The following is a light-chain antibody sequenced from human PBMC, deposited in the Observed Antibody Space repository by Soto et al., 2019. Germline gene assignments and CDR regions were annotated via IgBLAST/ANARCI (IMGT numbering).Light chain of an antibody. V-gene: IGKV3-15*01. CDR2: GAS. Sequence: EIVMTQSPATLSVSPGERGALSCRASQSVSRSVAWYQQRPGQAPRLLIYGASTRATGIPARFSGSGSGTEFILTVSSLQSEDFAVYYCQQYNYWPQTFGQGTKLEIK. J-gene: IGKJ2*01. CDR3: QQYNYWPQT. CDR1: QSVSRS.